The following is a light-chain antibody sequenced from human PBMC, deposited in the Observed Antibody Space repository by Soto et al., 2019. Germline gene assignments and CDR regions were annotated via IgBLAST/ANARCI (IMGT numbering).Light chain of an antibody. J-gene: IGLJ2*01. CDR3: SSYTSSTTLV. Sequence: QSVLTQPASVSGSPGQSITISCTGTSSDVGGYNFVSWYQKNPGRAPKLMIYDVSNRPSGVSNRFSGSKSGNTASLTISGLQAEDEADYYCSSYTSSTTLVFGGGTKLTVL. CDR1: SSDVGGYNF. V-gene: IGLV2-14*01. CDR2: DVS.